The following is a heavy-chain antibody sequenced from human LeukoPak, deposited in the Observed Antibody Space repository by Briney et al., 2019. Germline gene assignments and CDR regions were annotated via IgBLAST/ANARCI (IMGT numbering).Heavy chain of an antibody. D-gene: IGHD4-17*01. CDR1: GFTFSSYS. CDR2: IYYSGSA. V-gene: IGHV4-59*01. CDR3: ARVYGDYVQTFDY. J-gene: IGHJ4*02. Sequence: GSLRLSCAASGFTFSSYSMNWVRQAPGKGLEWIGYIYYSGSANYNPSLKSRVTISVDTSKNQFSLKLSSVTAADTAVYYCARVYGDYVQTFDYWGQGTLVTVSS.